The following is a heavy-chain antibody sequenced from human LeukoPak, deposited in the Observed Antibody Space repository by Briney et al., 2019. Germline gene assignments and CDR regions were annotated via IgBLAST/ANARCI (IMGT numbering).Heavy chain of an antibody. Sequence: PGGSLRLSCAASGFTFSNYNMNWVRQAPGKAMEWVSSITRSGTYVFYADSVKGRFTISRDNAKNSLYLQMNSLRAEDTAVYYCARPTDLDCSSTSCYQVYYYYMDVWGKGTTVTVSS. CDR3: ARPTDLDCSSTSCYQVYYYYMDV. D-gene: IGHD2-2*01. CDR2: ITRSGTYV. CDR1: GFTFSNYN. V-gene: IGHV3-21*01. J-gene: IGHJ6*03.